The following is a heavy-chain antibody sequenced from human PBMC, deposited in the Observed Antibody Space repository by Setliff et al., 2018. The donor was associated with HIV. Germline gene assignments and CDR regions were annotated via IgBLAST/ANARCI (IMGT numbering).Heavy chain of an antibody. V-gene: IGHV3-11*03. CDR1: GFTFSDYF. CDR3: ARYSGSCFDY. CDR2: ISSSSSYT. D-gene: IGHD1-26*01. J-gene: IGHJ4*02. Sequence: GGSLRLSCAASGFTFSDYFMSWIRQAPGKGLGWVSYISSSSSYTNYADSVKGRFTISRDNAKNSLYLQMNSLRAEDTAVYYCARYSGSCFDYWGQGSLVTVSS.